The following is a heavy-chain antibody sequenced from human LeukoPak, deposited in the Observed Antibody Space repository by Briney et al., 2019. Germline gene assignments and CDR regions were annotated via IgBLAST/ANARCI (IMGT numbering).Heavy chain of an antibody. D-gene: IGHD7-27*01. J-gene: IGHJ4*02. Sequence: PGGSLRLSCAASGFTFRSYAMHWVRQAPGKGLEYVSTISTNGGTTYYANSVKGRFIISRDNSKNTLYLQMGSLRAEDMAVYYCARSELTGDLNFDYWGQGTLVTVSS. CDR1: GFTFRSYA. V-gene: IGHV3-64*01. CDR2: ISTNGGTT. CDR3: ARSELTGDLNFDY.